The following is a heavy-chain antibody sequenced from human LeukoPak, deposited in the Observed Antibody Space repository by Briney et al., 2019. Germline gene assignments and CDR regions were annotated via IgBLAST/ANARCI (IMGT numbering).Heavy chain of an antibody. CDR2: IYSGGST. Sequence: GGSLRLSCAASGFTVSSNYMSWVRQAPGKGLEWVSIIYSGGSTYYAGSVKGRFTISRDSSKNTLYLQMNSLRAEDTAVCYCARGENWQQLVHFWGQGTLVTVSS. CDR1: GFTVSSNY. V-gene: IGHV3-53*01. D-gene: IGHD6-13*01. CDR3: ARGENWQQLVHF. J-gene: IGHJ4*02.